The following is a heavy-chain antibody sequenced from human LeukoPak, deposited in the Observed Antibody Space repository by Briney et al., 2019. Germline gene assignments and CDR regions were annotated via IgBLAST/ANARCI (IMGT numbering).Heavy chain of an antibody. D-gene: IGHD3-9*01. V-gene: IGHV3-23*01. CDR1: GFTFSSYA. CDR3: AKDRLDILTGWGAFDI. CDR2: ISGSGGST. J-gene: IGHJ3*02. Sequence: GGSLRLSCAASGFTFSSYAMSWVRQAPGKGLEWVSAISGSGGSTYYADSVKGRFTISRDNSKNTLYLQMNSLRAEDTAVYYCAKDRLDILTGWGAFDIWGQGTKVTVSS.